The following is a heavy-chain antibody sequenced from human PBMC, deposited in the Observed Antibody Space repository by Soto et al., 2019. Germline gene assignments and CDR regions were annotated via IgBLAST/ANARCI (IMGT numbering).Heavy chain of an antibody. CDR1: GGSISSSSYY. D-gene: IGHD2-15*01. CDR3: ARHTPAISISDH. Sequence: PSETLSLTCTVSGGSISSSSYYWGWIRQPPGKGLEWIGSIYYNGSTYYNPSLKSRVTISVDTSKNQFSLKLSSVTAADTAVYCCARHTPAISISDHWGQGTLVTVSS. J-gene: IGHJ4*02. V-gene: IGHV4-39*01. CDR2: IYYNGST.